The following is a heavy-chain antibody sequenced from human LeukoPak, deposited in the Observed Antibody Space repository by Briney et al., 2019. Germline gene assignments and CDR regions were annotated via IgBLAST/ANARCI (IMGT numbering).Heavy chain of an antibody. CDR3: AREYYYDSSGYYPLDY. V-gene: IGHV3-30-3*01. Sequence: GRSLRLSCAASGFTFSSYAMHWVRQAPGKGLEWVAVISYDGSNKYYADSVKGRFTISRDDSKNTLYLQMNSLRAEDTAVYYCAREYYYDSSGYYPLDYWGQGTLVTVSS. CDR1: GFTFSSYA. J-gene: IGHJ4*02. CDR2: ISYDGSNK. D-gene: IGHD3-22*01.